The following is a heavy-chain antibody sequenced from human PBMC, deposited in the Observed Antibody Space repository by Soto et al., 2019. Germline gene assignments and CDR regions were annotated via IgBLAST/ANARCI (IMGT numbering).Heavy chain of an antibody. CDR1: GFTFTSSA. J-gene: IGHJ4*02. CDR3: AAEAYYDSSGYNDY. Sequence: EASVKVSCKASGFTFTSSAVQWVRQARGQRLEWIGWIVVGSGNTNYAQKFQERVTITRDMSTSTAYMELSSLRSEDTAVYYCAAEAYYDSSGYNDYWGQGTLVTVSS. D-gene: IGHD3-22*01. CDR2: IVVGSGNT. V-gene: IGHV1-58*01.